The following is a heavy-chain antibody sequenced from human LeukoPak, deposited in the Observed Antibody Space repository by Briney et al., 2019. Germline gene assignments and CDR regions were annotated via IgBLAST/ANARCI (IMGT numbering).Heavy chain of an antibody. CDR1: GFTVSSNY. V-gene: IGHV3-66*01. Sequence: TGGSLRLSCAASGFTVSSNYMSWVRQAPGKGLEWVSVIYRGGSTYYADSVKGRFTISRDNSKNTLYLQMNSLRAEDTAVYYCARDVYYYYGMDVWGQGTTVTVSS. J-gene: IGHJ6*02. CDR3: ARDVYYYYGMDV. CDR2: IYRGGST.